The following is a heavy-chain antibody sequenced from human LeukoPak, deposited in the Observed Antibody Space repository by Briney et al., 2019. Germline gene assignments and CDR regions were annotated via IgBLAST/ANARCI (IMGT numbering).Heavy chain of an antibody. CDR2: INRNGGNT. CDR1: GFTFDDYG. J-gene: IGHJ4*02. CDR3: ARDHGAIALTNYLDY. D-gene: IGHD1-1*01. Sequence: GGSLRLSCAASGFTFDDYGMSWVRQAPGKGLEWVSNINRNGGNTAYADSVKGRFTISRDNAKNSLYLQMNSLRAEDTALYYCARDHGAIALTNYLDYWGQGTLVIVSS. V-gene: IGHV3-20*04.